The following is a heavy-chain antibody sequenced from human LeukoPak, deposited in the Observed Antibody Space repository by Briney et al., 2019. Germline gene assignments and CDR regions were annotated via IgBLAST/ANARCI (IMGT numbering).Heavy chain of an antibody. CDR1: GFTVSSNY. D-gene: IGHD3-22*01. V-gene: IGHV3-66*01. CDR3: ARMADDSSGHDAFDI. Sequence: PGGSLRLSCAASGFTVSSNYMSWVRQAPGKGLEWVSVIYSGGSTYYADSVKGRFTISRDNSKNTLYLQMNSLRAEDTAVYYCARMADDSSGHDAFDIWGQGTMVTVSS. J-gene: IGHJ3*02. CDR2: IYSGGST.